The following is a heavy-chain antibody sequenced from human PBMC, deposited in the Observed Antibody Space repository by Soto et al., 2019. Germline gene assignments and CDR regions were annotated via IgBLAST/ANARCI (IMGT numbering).Heavy chain of an antibody. Sequence: QVQLVESGGGVVPPGRSLRLSCAASGFTFSRFGMNWVRQATGKGLVRVAGIGYDGSSKYYADSVKGRLTIFRDNSKNMLYGQMISMKVADTAVYYSARYRVSYSGYGDGFDIWGQGTMVTVSS. CDR3: ARYRVSYSGYGDGFDI. CDR1: GFTFSRFG. J-gene: IGHJ3*02. V-gene: IGHV3-33*01. D-gene: IGHD5-12*01. CDR2: IGYDGSSK.